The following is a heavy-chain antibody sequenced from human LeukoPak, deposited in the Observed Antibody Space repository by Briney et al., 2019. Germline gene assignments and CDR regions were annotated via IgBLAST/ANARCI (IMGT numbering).Heavy chain of an antibody. CDR3: ARRSGSPEYFQH. Sequence: ASVKVSCKASGYTFINYHMHWVRQAPGQGLEWMGIINPTDDSTSYAQKFQGRVTMTRDMSTSTVYMQLNSLGFEDTAVYFCARRSGSPEYFQHWGQGTLVTVSS. J-gene: IGHJ1*01. D-gene: IGHD1-26*01. CDR1: GYTFINYH. CDR2: INPTDDST. V-gene: IGHV1-46*01.